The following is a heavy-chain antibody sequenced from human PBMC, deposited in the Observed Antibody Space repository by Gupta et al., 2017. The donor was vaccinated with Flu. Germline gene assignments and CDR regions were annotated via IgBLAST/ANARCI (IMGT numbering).Heavy chain of an antibody. J-gene: IGHJ3*02. Sequence: GGGTTYAQRFQGRVTMTRDTSISTAYMELSRVTSDDTAVYYCAGIAVTGTAGSFDIWGRGTMVTVSP. V-gene: IGHV1-2*02. CDR3: AGIAVTGTAGSFDI. CDR2: GGGT. D-gene: IGHD6-19*01.